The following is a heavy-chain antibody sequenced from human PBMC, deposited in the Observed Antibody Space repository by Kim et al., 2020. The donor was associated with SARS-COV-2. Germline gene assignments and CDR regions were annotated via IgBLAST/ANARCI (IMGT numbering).Heavy chain of an antibody. CDR1: GGSISSSSYY. V-gene: IGHV4-39*01. CDR2: IYYSGST. Sequence: SETLSLTCTVSGGSISSSSYYWGWIRQPPGKGLEWIGSIYYSGSTYYNPSLKSRVTISVDTSKNQFSLKLSSVTAADTAVYYCARRPFDVLRYFDWLSEGGGDAFDIWGQGTMVTVSS. CDR3: ARRPFDVLRYFDWLSEGGGDAFDI. D-gene: IGHD3-9*01. J-gene: IGHJ3*02.